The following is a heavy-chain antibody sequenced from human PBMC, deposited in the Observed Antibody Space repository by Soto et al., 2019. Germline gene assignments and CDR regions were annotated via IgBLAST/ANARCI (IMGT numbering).Heavy chain of an antibody. CDR2: ISAYTGNT. Sequence: QVQLVKSGAEVKKPGASVKVSCKASGYAFTRYGINWVRQAPGQGLEWMGWISAYTGNTNYAQKFQGRVTMTTDTSTNRANRDLRSLSSDDTAVYYCARGSYFDYWGQGTLVNVSS. V-gene: IGHV1-18*01. CDR1: GYAFTRYG. CDR3: ARGSYFDY. J-gene: IGHJ4*02.